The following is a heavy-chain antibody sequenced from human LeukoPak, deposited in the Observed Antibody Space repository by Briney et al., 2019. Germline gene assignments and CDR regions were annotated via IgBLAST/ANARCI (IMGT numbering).Heavy chain of an antibody. CDR2: IYYSGST. CDR3: ARQSRISYNWFDP. V-gene: IGHV4-39*01. Sequence: SETLSLTCTVSGGSISSSSYYWGWIRHPPGKGLEWIGSIYYSGSTYYNPSLKTRVTISVDTSKNQFSLKLSSVTAADTAVYYCARQSRISYNWFDPWGQGTLVTVSS. D-gene: IGHD2-2*01. CDR1: GGSISSSSYY. J-gene: IGHJ5*02.